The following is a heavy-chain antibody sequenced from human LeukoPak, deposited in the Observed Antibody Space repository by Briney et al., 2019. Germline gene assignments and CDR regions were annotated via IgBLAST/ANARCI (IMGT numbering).Heavy chain of an antibody. CDR3: ARTRDFWSGYFDY. V-gene: IGHV4-30-2*01. CDR1: GVSITSDTYC. J-gene: IGHJ4*02. D-gene: IGHD3-3*01. CDR2: ILHSGST. Sequence: SETLSFTCVVSGVSITSDTYCWSCIGQPPGKGLGWIGYILHSGSTYFNPSLKSRVTISIDTSKSQFSLKLSSVTAADTAVYYCARTRDFWSGYFDYWGQGTLVTVSS.